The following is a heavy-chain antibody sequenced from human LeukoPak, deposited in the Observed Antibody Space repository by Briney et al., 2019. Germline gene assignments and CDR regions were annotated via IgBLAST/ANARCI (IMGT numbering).Heavy chain of an antibody. CDR3: ARASGSYDY. CDR1: GFTFSIFS. J-gene: IGHJ4*02. D-gene: IGHD1-26*01. CDR2: IWNDGSNK. Sequence: PGRSLRLSCAAAGFTFSIFSRHWVRQSPGKGLERVAVIWNDGSNKYYADSVKGRFTISRDNSKNTLFLQMNNLRAEDTAVYYCARASGSYDYWGQGTLVTVSS. V-gene: IGHV3-33*01.